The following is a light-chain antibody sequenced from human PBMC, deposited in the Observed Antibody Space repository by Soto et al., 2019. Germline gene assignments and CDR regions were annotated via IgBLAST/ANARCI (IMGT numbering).Light chain of an antibody. CDR2: DAS. J-gene: IGKJ1*01. CDR1: QDISNH. CDR3: QQYENLPT. Sequence: DIQMTQSPSSLSASLGDRVTITCQASQDISNHLNWHQQKPGKAPNLLMYDASNLEAGVPSRFRGSGSGTDFTFTISRLQPEDIVTYYCQQYENLPTFGQGTKVDIK. V-gene: IGKV1-33*01.